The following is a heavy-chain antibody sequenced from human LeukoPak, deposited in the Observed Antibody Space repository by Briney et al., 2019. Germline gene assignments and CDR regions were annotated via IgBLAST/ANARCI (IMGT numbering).Heavy chain of an antibody. CDR2: IYTSGST. J-gene: IGHJ4*02. D-gene: IGHD6-19*01. V-gene: IGHV4-61*02. CDR3: ARSVRGWLDY. Sequence: TSETLSLTXTVSGGSISSGSYYWSWIRQPAGKGLEWIGRIYTSGSTNYNPSLKSRVTISVDTSKNQFSLKLSSVTAADTAVYHCARSVRGWLDYWGQGTLVTVSS. CDR1: GGSISSGSYY.